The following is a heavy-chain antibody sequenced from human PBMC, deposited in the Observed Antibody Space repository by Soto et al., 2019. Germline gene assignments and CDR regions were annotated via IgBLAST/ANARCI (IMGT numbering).Heavy chain of an antibody. V-gene: IGHV4-30-4*01. CDR1: GCSISSGDYY. CDR2: IYYSGST. J-gene: IGHJ6*02. CDR3: ARDSLLHQEWLVPNYYYGMDV. Sequence: SETLSLTCTVSGCSISSGDYYWSWIRQPPGKGLEWIGYIYYSGSTYYNPSLKSRVTISVDTSKNQFSLKLSSVTAADTAVYYCARDSLLHQEWLVPNYYYGMDVWGQGTTVTVS. D-gene: IGHD6-19*01.